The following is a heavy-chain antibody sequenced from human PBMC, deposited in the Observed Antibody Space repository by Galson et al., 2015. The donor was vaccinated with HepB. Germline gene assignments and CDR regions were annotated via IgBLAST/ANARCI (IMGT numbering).Heavy chain of an antibody. CDR2: MWYDGSNK. D-gene: IGHD2-2*01. CDR1: GFTFSDYA. Sequence: SLRLSCAASGFTFSDYAMHWVRQAPGKGLEWVAVMWYDGSNKYYADSVEGRFTVSRDDSKNTLYLQMNSLGAGDTAVYYCTRSAPYCRRSSCYFFEYWGQGTLVTVSS. J-gene: IGHJ4*02. CDR3: TRSAPYCRRSSCYFFEY. V-gene: IGHV3-33*01.